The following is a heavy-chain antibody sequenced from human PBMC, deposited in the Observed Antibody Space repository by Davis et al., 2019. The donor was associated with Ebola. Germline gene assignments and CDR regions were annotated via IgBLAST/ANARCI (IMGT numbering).Heavy chain of an antibody. Sequence: MPSETLSLTCTVSGGSISSYYWSWIRQPPGKGLEWIGYIYYSGSTNYNPSLKSRVTISVETSKNQFSLKLSSVTAADTAVYYCARVTIFGFGMDVWGQGTTVTVSS. CDR3: ARVTIFGFGMDV. CDR1: GGSISSYY. D-gene: IGHD3-3*01. J-gene: IGHJ6*02. CDR2: IYYSGST. V-gene: IGHV4-59*01.